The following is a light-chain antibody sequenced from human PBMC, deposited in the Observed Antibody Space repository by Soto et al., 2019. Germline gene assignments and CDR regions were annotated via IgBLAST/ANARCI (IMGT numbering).Light chain of an antibody. Sequence: QSVLTQPPSASGTPGQRVTISCSGSSSNIGSNTVNWYQQLPGTAPKLLIYSNNHRPSGVPDRLSGSKSGTSASLAISGLQSEDEADYYCGAWDDSLNGLFVFGTGTKVTVL. CDR2: SNN. CDR3: GAWDDSLNGLFV. CDR1: SSNIGSNT. J-gene: IGLJ1*01. V-gene: IGLV1-44*01.